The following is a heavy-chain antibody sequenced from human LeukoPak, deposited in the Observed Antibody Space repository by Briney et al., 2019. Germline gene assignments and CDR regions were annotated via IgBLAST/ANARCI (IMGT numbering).Heavy chain of an antibody. Sequence: GGSLRLSCAASGFTFSSNYMGWVRQAPGKGLEWVSVIYSGGSTYYADSVKGRFTISRDNSKNTLYLQMNSLRAEDTAVYYCARGVTAIPFDYWGQGTLVTVSS. D-gene: IGHD2-21*02. CDR2: IYSGGST. CDR1: GFTFSSNY. J-gene: IGHJ4*02. CDR3: ARGVTAIPFDY. V-gene: IGHV3-53*01.